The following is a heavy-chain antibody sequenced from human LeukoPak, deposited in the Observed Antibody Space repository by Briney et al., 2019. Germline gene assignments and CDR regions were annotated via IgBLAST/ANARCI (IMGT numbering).Heavy chain of an antibody. D-gene: IGHD3-10*01. Sequence: MASETLSLTCAVYGGSFSGYYWSWIRQPPGKGLEWIGEINHSGSTNYNPSLKSRVTISVDTSKNQFSLKLSSVTAADTAVYYCARGRGAVRGYYFDYWGQGTLVTVSS. J-gene: IGHJ4*02. V-gene: IGHV4-34*01. CDR3: ARGRGAVRGYYFDY. CDR2: INHSGST. CDR1: GGSFSGYY.